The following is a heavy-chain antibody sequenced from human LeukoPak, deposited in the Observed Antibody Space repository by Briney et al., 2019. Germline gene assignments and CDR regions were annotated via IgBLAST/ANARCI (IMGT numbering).Heavy chain of an antibody. CDR3: ARGVDSRYFDY. CDR2: ISYDGSNK. J-gene: IGHJ4*02. CDR1: GFTFSSYA. D-gene: IGHD5-12*01. V-gene: IGHV3-30-3*01. Sequence: GGSLRLSCAASGFTFSSYAMSWVRQAPGKGLEWVAVISYDGSNKYYADSVKGRFTISRDNSKNTLYLQMNSLRAEDTAVYYCARGVDSRYFDYWGQGTLVTVSS.